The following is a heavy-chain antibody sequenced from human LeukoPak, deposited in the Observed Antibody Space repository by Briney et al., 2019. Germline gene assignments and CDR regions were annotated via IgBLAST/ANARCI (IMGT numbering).Heavy chain of an antibody. D-gene: IGHD4-17*01. V-gene: IGHV3-23*01. CDR3: AKDKYGDYPNLFDY. Sequence: GGSLRLSCAASGFTFSSDAVSWVRQAPGKGLEWVSAISGSGGSTYYADSVKGRFPISRDNSKNTLYLQMNSLRAEDTAVYYCAKDKYGDYPNLFDYWGQGTLVTVSS. CDR2: ISGSGGST. J-gene: IGHJ4*02. CDR1: GFTFSSDA.